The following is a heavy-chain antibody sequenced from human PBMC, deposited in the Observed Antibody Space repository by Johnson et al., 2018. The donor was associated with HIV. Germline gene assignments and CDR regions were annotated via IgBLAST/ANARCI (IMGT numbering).Heavy chain of an antibody. V-gene: IGHV3-13*01. CDR2: IGTAGDT. Sequence: VQLVESGGGLVQPGGSLRLSCAASGFTFSSYDMHWVRQATGKGLEWVSAIGTAGDTYYPGSVKGRFTISRDNAKNSLYLQMNSLRAEDTAVYYCARVRSALRLAFDIWGQGTMVTVSS. J-gene: IGHJ3*02. CDR3: ARVRSALRLAFDI. D-gene: IGHD3-10*01. CDR1: GFTFSSYD.